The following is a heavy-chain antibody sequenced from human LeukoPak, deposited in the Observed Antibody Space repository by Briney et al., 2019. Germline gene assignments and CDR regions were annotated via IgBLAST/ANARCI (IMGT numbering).Heavy chain of an antibody. Sequence: ASVKVSCKASGYTFTSYYMHWVRQAPGQGLEWMGIINPSGGSTSYAQKFQGRVTMTRDTSTSTVYMELSSLRSEDTAVYYCVREGGVNRLIQGWFDPWGQGTLVTVSS. CDR2: INPSGGST. J-gene: IGHJ5*02. D-gene: IGHD3-16*02. CDR1: GYTFTSYY. V-gene: IGHV1-46*01. CDR3: VREGGVNRLIQGWFDP.